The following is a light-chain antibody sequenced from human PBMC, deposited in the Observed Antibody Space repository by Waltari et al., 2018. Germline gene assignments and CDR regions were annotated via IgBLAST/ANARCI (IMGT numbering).Light chain of an antibody. J-gene: IGKJ1*01. CDR3: QQHGTLPAT. Sequence: IVLTQSPCTASLSPGERVTLSCRASQSVGSSSLAWYQQKPGQAPRLVIYRASRRATGIPDRFSGSGSGTDFSLTVSRLEPEDFAVYYCQQHGTLPATFGQGTKVEIK. V-gene: IGKV3-20*01. CDR2: RAS. CDR1: QSVGSSS.